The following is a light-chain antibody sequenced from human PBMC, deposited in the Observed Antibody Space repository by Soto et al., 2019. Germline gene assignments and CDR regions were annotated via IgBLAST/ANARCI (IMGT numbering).Light chain of an antibody. CDR3: QQYDNLPLT. V-gene: IGKV1-33*01. CDR1: QDVSNY. Sequence: DIQMTQSPSTLSASVXDRVSITCRASQDVSNYLNWYQQKPGKAPKLLIYDASNLETGVPSRFSGSGSGTDFTFTISSRQPDDIATYYCQQYDNLPLTFGGGTKVDIK. J-gene: IGKJ4*01. CDR2: DAS.